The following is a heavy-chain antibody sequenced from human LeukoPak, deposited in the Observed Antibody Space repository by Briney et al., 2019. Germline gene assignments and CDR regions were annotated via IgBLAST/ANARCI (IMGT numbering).Heavy chain of an antibody. Sequence: GGSLRLSCAASGFPFSSYGMHWVRQAPGRGLEWVAIIWYDGNNKYYADSVKGRFTISRDDAKNSLYLQMNSLRAEDTAVYYCARDCGGDCYLDYWGQGTLVTVSS. J-gene: IGHJ4*02. CDR2: IWYDGNNK. CDR3: ARDCGGDCYLDY. D-gene: IGHD2-21*02. V-gene: IGHV3-33*01. CDR1: GFPFSSYG.